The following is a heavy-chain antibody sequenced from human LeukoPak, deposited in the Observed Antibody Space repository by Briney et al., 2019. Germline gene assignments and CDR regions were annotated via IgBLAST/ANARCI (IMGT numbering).Heavy chain of an antibody. CDR3: AREGSGSYEGML. D-gene: IGHD1-26*01. CDR1: GFTFSSYS. J-gene: IGHJ3*01. CDR2: ISGSSSTI. Sequence: GGSLRLSCAASGFTFSSYSMNWVRQAPGKGLEWVSYISGSSSTIYYADSVKGRFTISRDNAKNSLFLQMNSLRAEDTAVYYCAREGSGSYEGMLWGQGTMVTVSS. V-gene: IGHV3-48*04.